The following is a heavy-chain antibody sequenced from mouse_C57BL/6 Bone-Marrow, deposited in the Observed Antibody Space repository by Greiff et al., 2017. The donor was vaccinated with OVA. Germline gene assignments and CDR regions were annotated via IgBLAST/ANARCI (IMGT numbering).Heavy chain of an antibody. D-gene: IGHD2-4*01. CDR1: GYSITSGYY. CDR3: ARVDYGLEFAY. CDR2: ISYDGSN. Sequence: EVKLVESGPGLVKPSQSLSLTCSVTGYSITSGYYWNWIRQFPGNKLEWMGYISYDGSNNYNPSLKNRISITRDTYKNQFFLKLNSVTTEDTATYYCARVDYGLEFAYWGQGTLVTVSA. V-gene: IGHV3-6*01. J-gene: IGHJ3*01.